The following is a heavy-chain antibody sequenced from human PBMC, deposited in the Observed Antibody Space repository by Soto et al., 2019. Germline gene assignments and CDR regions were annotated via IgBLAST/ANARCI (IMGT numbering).Heavy chain of an antibody. CDR3: ARHKDYNILTGYSDY. Sequence: SETLSLTCIVSGGSISSYYWSWIRQTPGKGLEWIGYIYYSGSTNYNPSLKSRVTISVDTSKNQFSLKLSSVTAADTAVYYCARHKDYNILTGYSDYWGQGTLVTVS. D-gene: IGHD3-9*01. J-gene: IGHJ4*02. CDR1: GGSISSYY. V-gene: IGHV4-59*08. CDR2: IYYSGST.